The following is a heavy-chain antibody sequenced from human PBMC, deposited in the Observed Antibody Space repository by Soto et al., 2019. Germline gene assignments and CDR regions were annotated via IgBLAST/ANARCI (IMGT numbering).Heavy chain of an antibody. D-gene: IGHD5-12*01. V-gene: IGHV4-34*01. J-gene: IGHJ4*02. Sequence: QVQLQQWGAGQLKPSGTLSLTCAVYGESFSAYSWSWIRQPPGKALEWIGEINHSGGTNYNPSLKSRVIMSIDTSKNQFSLKLTSVTAADTGVYYCARVNGGWLRLMYWGQGTVVTVSS. CDR1: GESFSAYS. CDR3: ARVNGGWLRLMY. CDR2: INHSGGT.